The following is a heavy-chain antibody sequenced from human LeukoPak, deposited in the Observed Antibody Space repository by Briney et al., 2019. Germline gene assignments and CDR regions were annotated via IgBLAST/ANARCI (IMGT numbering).Heavy chain of an antibody. V-gene: IGHV3-48*03. CDR2: ISSSGSTI. J-gene: IGHJ4*02. Sequence: GGSLTLSCAASGFTFSSYEMNWVRHAPGERRMWFSYISSSGSTIYYTDSVKGRFTISRDNAKNSLYLNMNSLSAEDTAVYYCAREGGIVLIVHGTSSLGELNSDFDYWGQGTLVTVSS. CDR3: AREGGIVLIVHGTSSLGELNSDFDY. D-gene: IGHD2-8*01. CDR1: GFTFSSYE.